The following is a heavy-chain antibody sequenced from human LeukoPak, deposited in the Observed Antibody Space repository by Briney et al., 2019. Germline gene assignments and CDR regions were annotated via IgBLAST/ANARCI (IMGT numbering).Heavy chain of an antibody. CDR1: GGAFSSYA. CDR3: ARLGYRSGGSCYSAALDY. D-gene: IGHD2-15*01. Sequence: SVKVSCKASGGAFSSYAISWVRQAPGQGLEWMGGIIPIFGTANYAQKFQGRVTITADESTSTAYMELSSLRSEDTAVYYCARLGYRSGGSCYSAALDYWGQGTLVTVSS. CDR2: IIPIFGTA. J-gene: IGHJ4*02. V-gene: IGHV1-69*13.